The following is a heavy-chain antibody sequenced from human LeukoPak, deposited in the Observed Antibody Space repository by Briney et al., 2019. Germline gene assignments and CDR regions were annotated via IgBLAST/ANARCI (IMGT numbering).Heavy chain of an antibody. CDR2: ISSSGSTI. J-gene: IGHJ4*02. V-gene: IGHV3-11*01. CDR1: GFTFSDYY. CDR3: ARDMVRGVPLDY. D-gene: IGHD3-10*01. Sequence: GGSLRLSCAASGFTFSDYYMSWIRQAPGKGLEWVSYISSSGSTIYYADSVKGRFTISRGNAKNSLYLQMNSLRAEDTAVYYCARDMVRGVPLDYWGQGTLVTVSS.